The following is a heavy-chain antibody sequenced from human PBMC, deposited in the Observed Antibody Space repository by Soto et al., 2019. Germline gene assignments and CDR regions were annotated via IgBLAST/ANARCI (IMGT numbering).Heavy chain of an antibody. CDR2: IYYSGST. V-gene: IGHV4-31*03. CDR3: ARCPKLDPPDDY. J-gene: IGHJ4*02. CDR1: GGSISSGGYY. Sequence: QVQLQESGPGLVKPSQTLSLTCTVSGGSISSGGYYWSWIRQHPGKGLEWIGYIYYSGSTYYNPSRKSRVTSSADKSKAQFYHKLRSVTTAHTAVYDCARCPKLDPPDDYWGQGTLVTVSS.